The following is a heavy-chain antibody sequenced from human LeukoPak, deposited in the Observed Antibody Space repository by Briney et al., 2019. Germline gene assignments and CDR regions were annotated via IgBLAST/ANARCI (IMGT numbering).Heavy chain of an antibody. CDR2: IYYSGST. V-gene: IGHV4-31*03. J-gene: IGHJ4*02. D-gene: IGHD5-18*01. CDR1: GGSISSGGYY. Sequence: PSETLSLTCTVSGGSISSGGYYWSWIRQHPGKGLEWIGYIYYSGSTYYNPSLKSRVTISLDTSKNQFSLKLSSVTAADAAVYYCARAGYSYGTGYYFDYWGQGALVTVSS. CDR3: ARAGYSYGTGYYFDY.